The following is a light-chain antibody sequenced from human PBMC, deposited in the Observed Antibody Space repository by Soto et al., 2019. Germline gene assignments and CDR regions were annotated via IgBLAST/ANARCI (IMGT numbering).Light chain of an antibody. V-gene: IGKV3-20*01. CDR1: QSVSSSY. J-gene: IGKJ2*01. CDR3: QQDCSSPYT. CDR2: GAS. Sequence: EIELTQSPGTLSLSPGERATLSCRASQSVSSSYLAWYQQKPGEAPRLLIYGASSMATGIPDRFSGSGSGTDFTLTISSLEPEDFAVYYCQQDCSSPYTFGQGTKVEIK.